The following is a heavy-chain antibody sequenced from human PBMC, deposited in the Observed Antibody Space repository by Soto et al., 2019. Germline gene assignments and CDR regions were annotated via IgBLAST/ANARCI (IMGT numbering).Heavy chain of an antibody. J-gene: IGHJ3*02. V-gene: IGHV4-59*01. CDR1: GGSISSYY. D-gene: IGHD3-22*01. Sequence: PSEPLSLTCTVAGGSISSYYWRLIRPPPGKGLEWIGYIYYSGSTNYNPSLKSRVTISVDTSKNQFSLKLSPVTAADTAVYYCARGLRVNYYDSSGYEGDAFDIWGQGTMVTV. CDR2: IYYSGST. CDR3: ARGLRVNYYDSSGYEGDAFDI.